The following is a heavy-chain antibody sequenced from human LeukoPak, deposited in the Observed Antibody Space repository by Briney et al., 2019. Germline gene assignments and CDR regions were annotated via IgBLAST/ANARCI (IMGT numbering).Heavy chain of an antibody. CDR2: INPNSGGT. D-gene: IGHD2-2*01. J-gene: IGHJ3*02. CDR1: GYTFTGYY. CDR3: SRASEYCSSTSCYPTDAFDI. V-gene: IGHV1-2*02. Sequence: GASVKVSCKASGYTFTGYYMHWVRQAPGQGLEWMGWINPNSGGTNYAQKFQGRVTMTRDTSISTAYMELRSLRSDDTAVYYCSRASEYCSSTSCYPTDAFDIWGQGTMVTVSS.